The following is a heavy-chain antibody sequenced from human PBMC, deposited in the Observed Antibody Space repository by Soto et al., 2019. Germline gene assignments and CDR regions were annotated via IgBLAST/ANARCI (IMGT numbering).Heavy chain of an antibody. V-gene: IGHV1-69*01. CDR2: IIPIFGTA. J-gene: IGHJ5*02. CDR1: EGTFSSYA. D-gene: IGHD2-2*01. CDR3: ASADQLLGFDP. Sequence: QVQLVQSAAEVKKPGSSVKVSCKASEGTFSSYAISWVRQAPGQGLVWMGGIIPIFGTANYAQKFQGRVTITADEPTSTADMELSSSRSEDMAVYYCASADQLLGFDPWGKGTLVTVSS.